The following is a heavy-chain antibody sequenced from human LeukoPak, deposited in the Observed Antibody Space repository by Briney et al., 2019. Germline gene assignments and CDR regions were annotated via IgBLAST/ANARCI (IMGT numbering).Heavy chain of an antibody. V-gene: IGHV4-59*01. CDR3: ARGGLPYYYGSGSPQGTSYYYYMDV. D-gene: IGHD3-10*01. J-gene: IGHJ6*03. CDR2: IYYSGST. Sequence: SGTLSLTCTVSGGSISSYWWSWIRQPPGKGLEWIGCIYYSGSTTYNPSLESRGTISVDTSKKQFPLKRSSVTAADAAVEDCARGGLPYYYGSGSPQGTSYYYYMDVWGKGTTVTTSS. CDR1: GGSISSYW.